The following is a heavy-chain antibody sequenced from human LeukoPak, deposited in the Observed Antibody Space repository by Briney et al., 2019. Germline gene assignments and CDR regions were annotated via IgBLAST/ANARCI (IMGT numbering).Heavy chain of an antibody. D-gene: IGHD3-10*01. V-gene: IGHV1-69*01. Sequence: ASVKVSCKASGGTFSSYAISWVRQASGQGLEWMGGIIPIFGTANYAQKFQGRVTITADESTSTAYMELSSLRSEDTAVYYCARDPNYYGSGSYSYFDYWGQGTLVTVSS. J-gene: IGHJ4*02. CDR3: ARDPNYYGSGSYSYFDY. CDR2: IIPIFGTA. CDR1: GGTFSSYA.